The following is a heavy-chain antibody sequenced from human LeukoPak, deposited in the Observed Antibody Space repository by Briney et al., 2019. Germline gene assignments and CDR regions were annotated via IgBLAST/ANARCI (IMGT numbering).Heavy chain of an antibody. D-gene: IGHD5-12*01. J-gene: IGHJ4*02. CDR1: GFTFDDYA. Sequence: GGSLRLSCAASGFTFDDYAMHWVRQAPGKGLEWVSGISWNSGSIGYADSVKGRFTISRDNAKKSLYLQMNSLRAEDTALYYSAKSQGYDFGAYNYWGQGALVTVSS. CDR3: AKSQGYDFGAYNY. CDR2: ISWNSGSI. V-gene: IGHV3-9*01.